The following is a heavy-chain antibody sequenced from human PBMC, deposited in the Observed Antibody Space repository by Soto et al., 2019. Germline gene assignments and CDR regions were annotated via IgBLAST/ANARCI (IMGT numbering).Heavy chain of an antibody. CDR2: IKSKTDGGTT. Sequence: GESLKISCAASGFTFSNAWMSWVRQAPGKGLEWVGRIKSKTDGGTTDYAAPVKGRFTISRDDSKNTLYLQMNSLKTEDTAVYYCTTVTNRRYYYYYYYMDVWGKGTTVTVSS. CDR3: TTVTNRRYYYYYYYMDV. J-gene: IGHJ6*03. V-gene: IGHV3-15*01. CDR1: GFTFSNAW. D-gene: IGHD4-17*01.